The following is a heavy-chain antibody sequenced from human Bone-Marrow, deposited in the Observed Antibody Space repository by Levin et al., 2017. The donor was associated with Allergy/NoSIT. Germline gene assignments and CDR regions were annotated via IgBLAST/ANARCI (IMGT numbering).Heavy chain of an antibody. Sequence: ESLKISCAVYGGSFSGYYWSWIRQPPGKGLEWIGEINHSGSTNYNPSLKSRVTISVDTSKNQFSLKLSSVTAADTAVYYCARGKWYAGAFDIWGQGTMVTVSS. CDR3: ARGKWYAGAFDI. CDR1: GGSFSGYY. J-gene: IGHJ3*02. V-gene: IGHV4-34*01. CDR2: INHSGST. D-gene: IGHD2-15*01.